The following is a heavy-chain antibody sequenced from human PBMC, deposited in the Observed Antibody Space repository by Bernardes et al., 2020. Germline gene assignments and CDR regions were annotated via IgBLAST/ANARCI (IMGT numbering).Heavy chain of an antibody. CDR1: GFTFSSYA. J-gene: IGHJ4*02. V-gene: IGHV3-23*01. D-gene: IGHD2-15*01. CDR3: AKDWGYCSGGSCYAGTVDYFDY. CDR2: ISGSGGST. Sequence: GGSRRLSCAASGFTFSSYAMSWVRQAPGKGLEWVSAISGSGGSTYYADSVKGRFTISRDNSKNTLYLQMNSLRAEDTAVYYCAKDWGYCSGGSCYAGTVDYFDYWGQGTLVTVSS.